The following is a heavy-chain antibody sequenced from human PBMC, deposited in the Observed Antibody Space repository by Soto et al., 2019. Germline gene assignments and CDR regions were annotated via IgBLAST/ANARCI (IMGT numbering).Heavy chain of an antibody. CDR2: IIPIFGTA. Sequence: QVQLVQSGAEVKKPGSSVKVSCKASAGTFSSYAISWVRQAPGQGLEWMGGIIPIFGTANYAQKFQGRVTITADEATSTAYMERSSLRSEDTAVYYCANLRGGTGYSSGWYPYWGQGTLVTVSS. V-gene: IGHV1-69*01. CDR1: AGTFSSYA. D-gene: IGHD6-19*01. J-gene: IGHJ4*02. CDR3: ANLRGGTGYSSGWYPY.